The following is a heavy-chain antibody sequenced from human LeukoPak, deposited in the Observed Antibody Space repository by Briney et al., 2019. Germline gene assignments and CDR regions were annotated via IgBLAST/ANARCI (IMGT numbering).Heavy chain of an antibody. CDR3: ARGTWFGGTFIGIDY. Sequence: PSQTLSLTCAVSGGSISSGGYSWSWIWQPPGKGLEWIGYIYHSGSTYYNPSLKSRVTISVDRSKNQFSLKLSSVTAADTAVYYCARGTWFGGTFIGIDYWGQGTLVTVSS. V-gene: IGHV4-30-2*01. CDR2: IYHSGST. CDR1: GGSISSGGYS. D-gene: IGHD3-10*01. J-gene: IGHJ4*02.